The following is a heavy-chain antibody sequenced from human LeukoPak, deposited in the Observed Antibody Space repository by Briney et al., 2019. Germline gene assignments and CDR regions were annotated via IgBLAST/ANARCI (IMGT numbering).Heavy chain of an antibody. CDR3: ARDSTLTERAGYYGMDV. D-gene: IGHD1-14*01. J-gene: IGHJ6*02. V-gene: IGHV3-33*01. CDR1: GFTFSSYG. CDR2: IWYDGSNK. Sequence: QPGGSLRLSCAASGFTFSSYGIHWVRQAPGKGLEWVAVIWYDGSNKYYADSVKGRFTISRDNSKNTLYLQMNSLRAEDTAVYYCARDSTLTERAGYYGMDVWGQGTTVTVSS.